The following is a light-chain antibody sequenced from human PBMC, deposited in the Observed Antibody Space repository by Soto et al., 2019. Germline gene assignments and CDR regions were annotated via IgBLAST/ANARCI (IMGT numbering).Light chain of an antibody. CDR3: RQHYDTTLS. V-gene: IGKV4-1*01. CDR2: WAS. J-gene: IGKJ4*01. CDR1: QSVLYSSNNKNC. Sequence: DIVMTQSPDSLSVSLGERATINCKSSQSVLYSSNNKNCLAWYQQKPGQPPNLLIYWASTVESGGPDRFSVNGTGTDFTLTLRSMPDKAVAIYFCRQHYDTTLSCGGGTQVEIK.